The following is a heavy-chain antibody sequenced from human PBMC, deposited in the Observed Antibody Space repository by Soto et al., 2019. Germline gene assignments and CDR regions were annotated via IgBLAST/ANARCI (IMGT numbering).Heavy chain of an antibody. D-gene: IGHD3-22*01. J-gene: IGHJ6*02. Sequence: ASVKVSCKASGYTFTSYGISWVRHAPGQGLEWMGWISAYNGNTNYAQKLQGRVTMTTDTSTSTAYMELRSLRSDDTAVYYCARVFPTMIVVVITYYYYGMDVWGQGTTVTVSS. CDR1: GYTFTSYG. V-gene: IGHV1-18*01. CDR3: ARVFPTMIVVVITYYYYGMDV. CDR2: ISAYNGNT.